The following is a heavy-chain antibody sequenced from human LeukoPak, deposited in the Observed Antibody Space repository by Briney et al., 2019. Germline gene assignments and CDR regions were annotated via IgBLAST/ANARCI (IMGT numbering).Heavy chain of an antibody. J-gene: IGHJ4*02. Sequence: PGGSLRLSCAASGFTFSSYSMNWVRQAPGKGLEWVSSISSRSSYIYYADSVKGRFTISRDNAKNSLYLQMNSLRAEDTAVYYCAKHPRWGGDYWGQGTLVTVSS. CDR2: ISSRSSYI. V-gene: IGHV3-21*01. CDR3: AKHPRWGGDY. D-gene: IGHD3-16*01. CDR1: GFTFSSYS.